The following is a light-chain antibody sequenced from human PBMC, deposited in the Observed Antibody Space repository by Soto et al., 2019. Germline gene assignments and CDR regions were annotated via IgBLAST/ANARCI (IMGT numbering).Light chain of an antibody. J-gene: IGKJ2*01. Sequence: VVMTQSPLSMAVTLGEPASVSCRSSQGLVDNDGYSYLSWFHQRPGQSPRRLIYRIPNRDSGVPDRISGSGSGTDFTLKISRVEAEDVGVYYCMQGTHWPYTFGQGTHLEI. V-gene: IGKV2-30*01. CDR1: QGLVDNDGYSY. CDR2: RIP. CDR3: MQGTHWPYT.